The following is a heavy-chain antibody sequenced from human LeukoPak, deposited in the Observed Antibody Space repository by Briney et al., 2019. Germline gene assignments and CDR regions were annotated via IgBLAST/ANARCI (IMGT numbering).Heavy chain of an antibody. Sequence: RPSETLSLTCAVYGGSFSGYYWSWIRQPPGKGLKWIGEINHSGSTNYNPSLKSRVTISVDSSQIQFSLKVRSVTAADTAVYYCAGIELATTKFAHWGQGTLVAVSS. CDR3: AGIELATTKFAH. D-gene: IGHD5-24*01. V-gene: IGHV4-34*01. J-gene: IGHJ5*02. CDR1: GGSFSGYY. CDR2: INHSGST.